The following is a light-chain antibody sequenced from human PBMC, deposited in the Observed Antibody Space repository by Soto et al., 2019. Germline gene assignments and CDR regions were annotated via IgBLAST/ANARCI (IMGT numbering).Light chain of an antibody. CDR2: DAS. Sequence: DIVMTQSPSTLSVSLGERVSLSCRASQNINGKLAWYQQKPGKTPKLLIYDASTRATGISGRFSGSGSGTEFTLTISSLQSEDFATYYCQQYNRLPRTFGGGTKVEIK. CDR3: QQYNRLPRT. CDR1: QNINGK. V-gene: IGKV3-15*01. J-gene: IGKJ4*02.